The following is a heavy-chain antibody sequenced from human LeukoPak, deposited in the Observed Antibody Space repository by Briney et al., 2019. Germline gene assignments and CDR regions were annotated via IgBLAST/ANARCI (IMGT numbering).Heavy chain of an antibody. D-gene: IGHD3-3*01. V-gene: IGHV3-48*01. CDR1: GFTFSSYS. Sequence: GGSLRLSCAASGFTFSSYSMNWVRQAPGKGLEWVSYISSSSTIYYADSVKGRFTISRDNAKNSLYLQMNSLRAEDTAVYYCARGFWSGSNYWGQGTLVTVSS. CDR2: ISSSSTI. CDR3: ARGFWSGSNY. J-gene: IGHJ4*02.